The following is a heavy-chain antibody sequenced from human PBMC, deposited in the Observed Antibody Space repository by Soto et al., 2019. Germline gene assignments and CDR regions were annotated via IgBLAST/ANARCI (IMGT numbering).Heavy chain of an antibody. J-gene: IGHJ4*02. CDR3: TRLYRSGFV. CDR1: GFTFGASA. CDR2: IRSKANNYAT. V-gene: IGHV3-73*02. D-gene: IGHD6-19*01. Sequence: DVQLVESGGGLVQPGGSLKLYYVASGFTFGASAMHWVRQASGKGLEWVGRIRSKANNYATAYAASVKGRFTVSRDDSKNTAYLQMTSLKTEDTAVYNCTRLYRSGFVWGQGTLVTVSS.